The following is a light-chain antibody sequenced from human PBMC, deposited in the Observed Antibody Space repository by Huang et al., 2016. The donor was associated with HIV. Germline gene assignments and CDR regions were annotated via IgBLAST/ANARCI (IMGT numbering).Light chain of an antibody. CDR2: DAS. V-gene: IGKV3-11*01. J-gene: IGKJ1*01. CDR3: QQRSNWPWT. Sequence: EIVLTQSPATLSLSPGERATLSCRASQSVSHYLAWYQQRPGQAPRFLIYDASNRATGIPARFSGSGSGTDFTLTISSLEPEDFAVYYCQQRSNWPWTFGQGTKVEIK. CDR1: QSVSHY.